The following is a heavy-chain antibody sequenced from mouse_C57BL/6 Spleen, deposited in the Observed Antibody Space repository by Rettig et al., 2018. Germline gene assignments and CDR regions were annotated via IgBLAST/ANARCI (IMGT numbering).Heavy chain of an antibody. V-gene: IGHV1-55*01. J-gene: IGHJ2*01. CDR2: IYPGSGST. CDR1: GYTFTSYW. D-gene: IGHD1-1*01. Sequence: ELVKPGASVKMSCKASGYTFTSYWITWVKQRPGQGLEWIGDIYPGSGSTNYNEKFKSKATLTVDTSSSTAYMQLSSLTSEDSAVYYCARDTTVLDYYFDYWGQGTTLTVSS. CDR3: ARDTTVLDYYFDY.